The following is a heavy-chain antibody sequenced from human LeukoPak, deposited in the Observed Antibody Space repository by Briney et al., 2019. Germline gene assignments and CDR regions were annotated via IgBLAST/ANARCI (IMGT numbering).Heavy chain of an antibody. CDR2: IYHSGST. J-gene: IGHJ5*02. V-gene: IGHV4-4*02. Sequence: PGGSLRLSCAASGFTFSNYAISWVRQPPGKGLEWFGEIYHSGSTNYNPSLESRVTISVDKSKKQFSLKLSSVTAADTAVYYCARDQIHGNWFDPWGQGTLVTVSS. CDR1: GFTFSNYAI. CDR3: ARDQIHGNWFDP.